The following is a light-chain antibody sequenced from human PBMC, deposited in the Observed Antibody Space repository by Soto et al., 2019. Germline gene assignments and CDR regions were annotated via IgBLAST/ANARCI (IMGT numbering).Light chain of an antibody. J-gene: IGKJ1*01. CDR2: GTS. Sequence: EVVLTQSPGTLSLSPGERATVYRSQIQSVGSSYLAWYQQKPGQAPRVLIYGTSSRATGIPDRFSGSGSGTDFTLTIGRLETEDFAVYYCQQYTTSSWTFGKGTKVDIK. CDR3: QQYTTSSWT. CDR1: QSVGSSY. V-gene: IGKV3-20*01.